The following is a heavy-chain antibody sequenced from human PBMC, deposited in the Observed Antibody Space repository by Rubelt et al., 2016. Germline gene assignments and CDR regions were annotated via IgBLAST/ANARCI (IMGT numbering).Heavy chain of an antibody. V-gene: IGHV1-18*01. J-gene: IGHJ4*02. D-gene: IGHD6-19*01. Sequence: ISAYNGNTNYAQKLQGRVTMTTDTSTSTAYMELRSLRSDDTAVYYCARGIAVAGNQAGFEDYWGQGTLVTVSS. CDR3: ARGIAVAGNQAGFEDY. CDR2: ISAYNGNT.